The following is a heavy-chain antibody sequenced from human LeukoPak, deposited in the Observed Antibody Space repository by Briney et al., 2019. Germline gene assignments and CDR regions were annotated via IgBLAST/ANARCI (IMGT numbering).Heavy chain of an antibody. Sequence: KSGGSLRLSCAASGFTFSDYYMSWIRQAPGKGLEWVSYISSSGSTIYYADSVKGRFTISRDNAKNSLYLQMNSLRAEDTAVYYCARESYSGSYDWFDPWGQGTLVTVSS. CDR1: GFTFSDYY. V-gene: IGHV3-11*01. CDR3: ARESYSGSYDWFDP. D-gene: IGHD1-26*01. CDR2: ISSSGSTI. J-gene: IGHJ5*02.